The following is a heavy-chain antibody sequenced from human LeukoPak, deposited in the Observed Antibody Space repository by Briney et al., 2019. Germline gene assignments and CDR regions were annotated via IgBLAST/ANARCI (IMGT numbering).Heavy chain of an antibody. V-gene: IGHV4-59*01. CDR1: GGSISTYY. Sequence: PSETLSLTCTVSGGSISTYYWSWIRQPPGKGLEWIGYIYYTGSTNYNPSLKSRVTISVDTSKNEFSLKLNSVTAADTAVYYCARGIGGYNNGYYFDYWGQGTLVTVSS. D-gene: IGHD5-18*01. CDR2: IYYTGST. J-gene: IGHJ4*02. CDR3: ARGIGGYNNGYYFDY.